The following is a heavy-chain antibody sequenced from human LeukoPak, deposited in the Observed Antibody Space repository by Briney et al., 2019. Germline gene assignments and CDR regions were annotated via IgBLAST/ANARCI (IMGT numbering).Heavy chain of an antibody. CDR2: IYSGGST. CDR1: GFTVSSNY. D-gene: IGHD5-18*01. V-gene: IGHV3-66*01. Sequence: GGSLRLSCAASGFTVSSNYMSWVRQAPGKGLEWVSAIYSGGSTYYADSVKGRFTISRDNSKNTLYLQLNSLRAEDTAVYYCARGSGYSYGPGGDAFDIWGQGTMVTVSS. J-gene: IGHJ3*02. CDR3: ARGSGYSYGPGGDAFDI.